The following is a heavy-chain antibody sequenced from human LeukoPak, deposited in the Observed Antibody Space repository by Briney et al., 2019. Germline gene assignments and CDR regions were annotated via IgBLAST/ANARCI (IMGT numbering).Heavy chain of an antibody. V-gene: IGHV3-21*01. CDR3: ARDAGSGSFSTTIDY. J-gene: IGHJ4*02. Sequence: GGSLRLSCAASGFTFRTYSMNLVRQTPEKGLEWVSSISSSSSYIYYADSVKGRFTISRDNAKNSLYLQMDSLRAEDTAVYYCARDAGSGSFSTTIDYWGQGALVTVSS. CDR2: ISSSSSYI. CDR1: GFTFRTYS. D-gene: IGHD1-26*01.